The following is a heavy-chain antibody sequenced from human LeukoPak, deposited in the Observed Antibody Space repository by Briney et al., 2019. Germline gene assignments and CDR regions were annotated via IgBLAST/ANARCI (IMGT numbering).Heavy chain of an antibody. CDR3: ARDLYYGSGLNMDV. CDR2: IIPIFGTA. D-gene: IGHD3-10*01. CDR1: GGTFSSYA. Sequence: SVKVSCKASGGTFSSYAISWVRQAPGQGLEWMGGIIPIFGTANYAQKLQGRVTITADKSTSTAYVELSSLRSEDTAVYYCARDLYYGSGLNMDVWGKGTTVTVSS. V-gene: IGHV1-69*06. J-gene: IGHJ6*03.